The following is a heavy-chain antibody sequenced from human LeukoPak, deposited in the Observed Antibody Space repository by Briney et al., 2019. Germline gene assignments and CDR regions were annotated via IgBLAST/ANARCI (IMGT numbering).Heavy chain of an antibody. CDR3: ARSEPDIVVVPAAIDYYYYMDV. CDR1: GGTFSSYA. J-gene: IGHJ6*03. D-gene: IGHD2-2*01. V-gene: IGHV1-69*13. CDR2: IIPIFGTA. Sequence: GASVKVSCKASGGTFSSYAISWVRQAPGQGLEWMGGIIPIFGTANYAQKFQGRVTITADESTSTAYMELGSLRSEDTAVYYRARSEPDIVVVPAAIDYYYYMDVWGKGTTVTVSS.